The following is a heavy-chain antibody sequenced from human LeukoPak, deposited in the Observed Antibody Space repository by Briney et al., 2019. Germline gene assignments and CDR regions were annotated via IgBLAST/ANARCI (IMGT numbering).Heavy chain of an antibody. V-gene: IGHV4-59*01. CDR3: ARAGPVPTSDGGPIADS. CDR1: GVSMSSYY. J-gene: IGHJ4*02. Sequence: SETLSLTCTVSGVSMSSYYWSWIRQPPGKGLEWIGYISYSGNTNYNPSLKSRVTMSVDTSTNQFSLNLRSVTTADTAVYYCARAGPVPTSDGGPIADSWGQGTLVTVSS. D-gene: IGHD4-17*01. CDR2: ISYSGNT.